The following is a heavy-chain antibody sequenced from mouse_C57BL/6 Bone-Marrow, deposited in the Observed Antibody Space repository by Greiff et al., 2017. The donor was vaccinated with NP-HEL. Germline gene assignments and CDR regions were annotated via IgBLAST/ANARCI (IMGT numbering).Heavy chain of an antibody. CDR2: INPYNGGT. V-gene: IGHV1-19*01. J-gene: IGHJ4*01. Sequence: EVQLQLSGPVLVKPGASVKMSCKASGYTFTDYYMNWVKQSHGKSLEWIGVINPYNGGTSYNQKFKGKATLTVDKSSSTAYMELNSLTSEDSAVYYCARDDYDDAMDYWGQGTSVTVSS. D-gene: IGHD2-4*01. CDR1: GYTFTDYY. CDR3: ARDDYDDAMDY.